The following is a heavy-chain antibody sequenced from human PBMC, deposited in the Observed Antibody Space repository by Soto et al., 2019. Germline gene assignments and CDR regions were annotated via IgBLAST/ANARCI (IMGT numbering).Heavy chain of an antibody. Sequence: QVQLRQWGAGLLKPSETLSLTCAVYGGSFSGYYWSWIRQPPGKGLEWIGEINHSGSTNYNPSLKSRVTISVDTSKNQFSLKLSSVTAADTAVYYCAREPITIFGVVIDYWGQGTLVTVSS. J-gene: IGHJ4*02. CDR1: GGSFSGYY. V-gene: IGHV4-34*01. CDR3: AREPITIFGVVIDY. D-gene: IGHD3-3*01. CDR2: INHSGST.